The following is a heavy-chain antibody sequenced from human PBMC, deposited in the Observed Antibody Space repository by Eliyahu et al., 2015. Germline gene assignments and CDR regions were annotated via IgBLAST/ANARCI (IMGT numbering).Heavy chain of an antibody. Sequence: EVQLVESGGGLVQPGGSLRLSCAASGFTFSSYXXNWVRQAPGKGLEWVSYXSSSGSTIYYADSVKGRFTISRDNAKNSLYLQMNSLRAEDTAVYYCATTSESYCSSTSCYSKTYGMDVWGQGTTVTVSS. CDR2: XSSSGSTI. CDR1: GFTFSSYX. V-gene: IGHV3-48*03. CDR3: ATTSESYCSSTSCYSKTYGMDV. J-gene: IGHJ6*02. D-gene: IGHD2-2*01.